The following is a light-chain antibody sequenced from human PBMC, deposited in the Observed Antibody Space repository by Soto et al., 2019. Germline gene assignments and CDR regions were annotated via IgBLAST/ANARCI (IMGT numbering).Light chain of an antibody. J-gene: IGKJ1*01. CDR1: QSISNY. CDR2: AAS. Sequence: DIQMTQSPSSLSASVGDRVTITCRASQSISNYLNWYQQKPGKAPKLLIYAASSLQSGVPSRFSGSVSGTDFSLSISSLQPEDFATYDGQHSYSIPWTFGQGNKVEIK. V-gene: IGKV1-39*01. CDR3: QHSYSIPWT.